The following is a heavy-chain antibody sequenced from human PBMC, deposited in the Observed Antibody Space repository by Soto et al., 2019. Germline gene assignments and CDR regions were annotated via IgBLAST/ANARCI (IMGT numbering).Heavy chain of an antibody. CDR1: GGSISSSSYY. J-gene: IGHJ5*02. CDR3: ARHDYAHYNWFDP. V-gene: IGHV4-39*01. CDR2: IYYSGST. Sequence: PSETLSLTYTVSGGSISSSSYYWGWIRQPPGKGLEWIGSIYYSGSTYYNPSLKSRVTISVDTSKNQFSLKLSSVTAADTAVYYCARHDYAHYNWFDPWGQGTLVTVSS. D-gene: IGHD4-17*01.